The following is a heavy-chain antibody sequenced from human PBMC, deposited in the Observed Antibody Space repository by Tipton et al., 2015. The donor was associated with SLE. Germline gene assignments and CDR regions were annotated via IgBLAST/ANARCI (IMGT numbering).Heavy chain of an antibody. CDR3: ARDGYYGSGSYYRARKWDYYYGMDV. CDR1: GYTFTSYG. J-gene: IGHJ6*02. D-gene: IGHD3-10*01. V-gene: IGHV1-18*01. CDR2: TRPYNGST. Sequence: QVQLVQSGSEVKKPGASVKVSCKASGYTFTSYGISWVRQAPGQGLEWMGWTRPYNGSTNYNPSLKSRVTISVDTSKNQFSLKLSSVTAADTAVYYCARDGYYGSGSYYRARKWDYYYGMDVWGQGTTVTVSS.